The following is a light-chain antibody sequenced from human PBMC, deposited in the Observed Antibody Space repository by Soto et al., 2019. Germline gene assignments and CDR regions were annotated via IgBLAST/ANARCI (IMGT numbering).Light chain of an antibody. CDR1: QSVSSN. CDR3: HQRSNWPPT. V-gene: IGKV3-11*01. CDR2: DAS. Sequence: ENVLTQSPATLSLSPGERATLSCRASQSVSSNLPWYQQKPGQAPRLLIYDASNRATGIPARFSGSGSGTDFTLTISSLQPEDFAVYYCHQRSNWPPTFGGGTKVEIK. J-gene: IGKJ4*01.